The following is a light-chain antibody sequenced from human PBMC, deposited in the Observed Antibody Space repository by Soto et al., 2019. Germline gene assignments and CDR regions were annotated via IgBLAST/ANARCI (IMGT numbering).Light chain of an antibody. J-gene: IGLJ1*01. CDR1: NSDVGNYNY. V-gene: IGLV2-14*01. Sequence: QSVLTQPASVSGSPGQSITISCTGTNSDVGNYNYVSWYQQHPGKAPQLMIFQVSNRASGVSNRFSGSKSGDTASLTISGLRAEDEADYYCSSYTTSSTLYVFGNGTKVTVL. CDR3: SSYTTSSTLYV. CDR2: QVS.